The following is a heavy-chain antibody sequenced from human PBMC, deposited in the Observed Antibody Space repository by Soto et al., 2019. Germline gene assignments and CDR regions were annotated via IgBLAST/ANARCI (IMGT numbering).Heavy chain of an antibody. Sequence: SVKVSCNASGGTFSSYAISWVRQAPGQGLEWMGGIIPIFGTANYAQKFQGRVTITADESTSTAYMELSSLRSEDTAVYYCARDDTAMVSGYYYYGMDVWGPAPSSTVS. J-gene: IGHJ6*02. V-gene: IGHV1-69*13. CDR2: IIPIFGTA. D-gene: IGHD5-18*01. CDR1: GGTFSSYA. CDR3: ARDDTAMVSGYYYYGMDV.